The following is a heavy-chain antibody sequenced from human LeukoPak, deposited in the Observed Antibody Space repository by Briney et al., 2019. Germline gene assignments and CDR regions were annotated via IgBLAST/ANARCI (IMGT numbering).Heavy chain of an antibody. Sequence: SETLSLTCTVSGGSISSYYWSWIRQPPGKGLEWVGHIYYSGNINYNPSLKSRVTMSVDTSKNQFSLNLSSVTAADTAVHYCARPNGSGYYFDYWGQGTLVTVSS. D-gene: IGHD3-3*01. V-gene: IGHV4-59*08. CDR1: GGSISSYY. CDR2: IYYSGNI. J-gene: IGHJ4*02. CDR3: ARPNGSGYYFDY.